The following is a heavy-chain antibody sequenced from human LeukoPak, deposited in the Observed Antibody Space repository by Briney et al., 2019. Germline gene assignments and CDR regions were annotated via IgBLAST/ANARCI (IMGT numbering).Heavy chain of an antibody. D-gene: IGHD6-13*01. CDR2: IIPIFGTA. CDR1: GGTFSSYA. Sequence: GASVKVSCKASGGTFSSYAISWVRQAPGQGLEWMGVIIPIFGTANYAQKFQGRVTITADESTSTAYMELSSLRSEDTAVYYCARDQIAAAGTFEFDYWGQGTLVTVSS. J-gene: IGHJ4*02. V-gene: IGHV1-69*13. CDR3: ARDQIAAAGTFEFDY.